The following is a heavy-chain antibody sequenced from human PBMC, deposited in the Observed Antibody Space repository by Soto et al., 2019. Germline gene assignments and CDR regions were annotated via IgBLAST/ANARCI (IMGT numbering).Heavy chain of an antibody. J-gene: IGHJ4*02. CDR3: ARDQGSSGYGPNYFDY. CDR1: GFTFSSYA. V-gene: IGHV3-30-3*01. D-gene: IGHD6-13*01. Sequence: QVQLVESGGGVVQPGRSLRLSCAASGFTFSSYAMHWVRQAPGKGLEWVAVISYDGSNKYYADSVKGRFTISRDNXKXXTNLQMNRLRAEDTAVYDCARDQGSSGYGPNYFDYWGQGTLVTVSS. CDR2: ISYDGSNK.